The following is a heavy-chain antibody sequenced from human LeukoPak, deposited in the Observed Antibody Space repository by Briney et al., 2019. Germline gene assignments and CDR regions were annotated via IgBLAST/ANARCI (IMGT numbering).Heavy chain of an antibody. CDR2: LYTAGST. CDR1: GYTVTNNY. CDR3: ARSKTAPGDAFDI. Sequence: GGSLRLSCAASGYTVTNNYMSWVRQAPGKGLKWVSILYTAGSTYYADSVKARFTISRDNSKNTVHLQMNSLRVEDTAVYYCARSKTAPGDAFDIWGQGTMVTVSS. V-gene: IGHV3-66*01. J-gene: IGHJ3*02.